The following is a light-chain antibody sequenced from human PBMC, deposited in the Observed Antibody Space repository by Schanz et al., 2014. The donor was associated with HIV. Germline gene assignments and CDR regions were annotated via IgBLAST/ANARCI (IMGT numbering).Light chain of an antibody. CDR3: SSYTSSSTSVV. Sequence: QSALTQPASVSGSPGQSITVSCTGTNNDIGSYTYVAWYQQHPGKAPKVVVYGVFDRPSGVSNRFSGSKSGNTASLTISGLQAEDEADYYCSSYTSSSTSVVFGGGTKLTVL. CDR1: NNDIGSYTY. CDR2: GVF. V-gene: IGLV2-14*03. J-gene: IGLJ2*01.